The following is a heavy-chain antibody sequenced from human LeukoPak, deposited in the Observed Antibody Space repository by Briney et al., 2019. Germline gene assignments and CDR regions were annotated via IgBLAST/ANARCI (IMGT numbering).Heavy chain of an antibody. CDR3: ARGGVAVAGSPAADYYYYMDV. D-gene: IGHD6-19*01. V-gene: IGHV4-59*01. CDR1: GVSISPNY. J-gene: IGHJ6*03. Sequence: PSETLSLTCTVSGVSISPNYWSWVRQPPGEGLEWIGYVYSSGSTNYNPSLKSRVTISVDASKKQLSLRLKSVTAADTAVYYCARGGVAVAGSPAADYYYYMDVWGKGTTVTVSS. CDR2: VYSSGST.